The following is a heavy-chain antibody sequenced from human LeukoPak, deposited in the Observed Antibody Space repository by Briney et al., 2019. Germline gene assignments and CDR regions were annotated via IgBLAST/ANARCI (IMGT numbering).Heavy chain of an antibody. CDR3: ARDGNWGSLRGAFDI. CDR1: GYTFTDYY. CDR2: INPNSGGT. D-gene: IGHD7-27*01. V-gene: IGHV1-2*02. Sequence: ASVKVSCKASGYTFTDYYMHWVRQAPGQGLEWMGWINPNSGGTNYAQNFQGRVTMTRDTSISTAYMELSRLRSDDTPVYYCARDGNWGSLRGAFDIWGQGTMVTVSS. J-gene: IGHJ3*02.